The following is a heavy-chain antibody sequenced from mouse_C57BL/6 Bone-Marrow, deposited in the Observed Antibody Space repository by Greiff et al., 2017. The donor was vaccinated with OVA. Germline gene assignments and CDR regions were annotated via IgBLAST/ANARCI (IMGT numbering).Heavy chain of an antibody. V-gene: IGHV5-4*01. CDR3: ARDNYAYFDD. CDR2: ISDGGSYT. J-gene: IGHJ2*01. D-gene: IGHD2-1*01. CDR1: GFTFSSYA. Sequence: EVQLVESGGGLVKPGGSLKLSCAASGFTFSSYAMSWVRQTPEKRLEWVATISDGGSYTYYPDNVKGRFTISRDNAKNNLYLQMSHLKSEDTAMYYCARDNYAYFDDWGKGTTLTVSS.